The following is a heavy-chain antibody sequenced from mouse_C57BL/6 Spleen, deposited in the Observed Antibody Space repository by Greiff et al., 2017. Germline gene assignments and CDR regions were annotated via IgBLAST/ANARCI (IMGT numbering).Heavy chain of an antibody. Sequence: QVQLKESGPGLVQPSQSLSITCTVSGFSLTSYGVHWVRQSPGKGLEWLGVIWSGGSTDYNAAFISRLSISKDNSKSQVFCKMNSLQADDTAIYYCARNLIYYECFDYWGQGTTLTVSS. CDR1: GFSLTSYG. D-gene: IGHD2-4*01. CDR3: ARNLIYYECFDY. J-gene: IGHJ2*01. V-gene: IGHV2-2*01. CDR2: IWSGGST.